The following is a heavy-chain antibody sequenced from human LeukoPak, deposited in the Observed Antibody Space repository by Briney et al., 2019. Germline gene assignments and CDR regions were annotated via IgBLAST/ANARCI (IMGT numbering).Heavy chain of an antibody. J-gene: IGHJ4*02. D-gene: IGHD4-17*01. CDR1: GFTFSTYG. Sequence: GGSLRLSCAASGFTFSTYGMHWVRQAPGKGLEWLTFIRYDGSMQYYAESVKGRFTISRDNSKNTLYLQMNRLRAEDTAVYYCAKVLDYGDYGGIGYWGQGTLVTVSS. V-gene: IGHV3-30*02. CDR2: IRYDGSMQ. CDR3: AKVLDYGDYGGIGY.